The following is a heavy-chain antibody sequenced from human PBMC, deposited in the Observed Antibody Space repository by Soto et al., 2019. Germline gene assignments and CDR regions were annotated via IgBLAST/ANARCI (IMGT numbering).Heavy chain of an antibody. CDR1: GFTFSSYG. V-gene: IGHV3-30*18. Sequence: GGSLRLSCAASGFTFSSYGMHWVRQAPGKGLEWVAVISYDGSNKYYADSVKGRFTISRDNSKNTLYLQMNSLRAEDTAVYYCAKDVYCDSGYYFHYFDYWGQGILVTVSS. D-gene: IGHD3-10*01. CDR3: AKDVYCDSGYYFHYFDY. CDR2: ISYDGSNK. J-gene: IGHJ4*02.